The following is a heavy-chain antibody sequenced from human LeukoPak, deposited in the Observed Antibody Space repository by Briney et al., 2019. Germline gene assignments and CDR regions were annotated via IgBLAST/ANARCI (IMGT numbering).Heavy chain of an antibody. D-gene: IGHD3-9*01. Sequence: VKPGGSLRLSCAASGFTFSSYSMNWVRQAPGKGLEWVSSISSSSSYIYYADSVKGRFTISRDNAKNSLYLQMNSLRAEDTAVYYCARDATPTYDILTGYPIDYWGQGTLVTVSS. V-gene: IGHV3-21*01. J-gene: IGHJ4*02. CDR2: ISSSSSYI. CDR1: GFTFSSYS. CDR3: ARDATPTYDILTGYPIDY.